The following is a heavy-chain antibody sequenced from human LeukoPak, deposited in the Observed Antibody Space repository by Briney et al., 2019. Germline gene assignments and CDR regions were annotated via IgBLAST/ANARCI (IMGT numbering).Heavy chain of an antibody. CDR1: GFTFSSYG. J-gene: IGHJ5*02. D-gene: IGHD2-2*01. Sequence: GGSLRLSCAASGFTFSSYGMHWVRQAPGKGLEWVAVIWYDGSNKYYADSVKGRFTISRDNSKNTLYLQMNSLRAEDTAVYYCAGIRMYCSDISCYPINGFDPWGQGTLVTVSS. V-gene: IGHV3-33*01. CDR2: IWYDGSNK. CDR3: AGIRMYCSDISCYPINGFDP.